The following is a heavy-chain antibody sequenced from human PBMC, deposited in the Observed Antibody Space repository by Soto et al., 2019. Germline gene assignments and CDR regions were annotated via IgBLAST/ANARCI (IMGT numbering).Heavy chain of an antibody. J-gene: IGHJ6*03. V-gene: IGHV1-2*04. CDR2: INPNSGGT. CDR1: GYTFTGYY. CDR3: ARGDRLVPMASLYYYYMDV. Sequence: GASVKVSCKASGYTFTGYYMHWVRQAPGQGLEWMGWINPNSGGTNYAQKFQGWVTMTRDTSISTAYMELSRLRSDDTAVYYCARGDRLVPMASLYYYYMDVWGKGTTVTVSS. D-gene: IGHD3-9*01.